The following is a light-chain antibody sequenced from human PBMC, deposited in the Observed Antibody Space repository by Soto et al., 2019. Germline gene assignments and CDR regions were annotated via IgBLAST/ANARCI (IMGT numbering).Light chain of an antibody. CDR3: QQYGGSPWT. CDR1: QSISSNY. V-gene: IGKV3-20*01. CDR2: GAS. J-gene: IGKJ1*01. Sequence: EVVMTQSPATLSVSPGESATLSCRASQSISSNYLAWYQQKPGQAPRLLIYGASSRATGIPDRFSGSGSGTDFTLTISRLEPEDFAVFYCQQYGGSPWTFGQGTKVDIK.